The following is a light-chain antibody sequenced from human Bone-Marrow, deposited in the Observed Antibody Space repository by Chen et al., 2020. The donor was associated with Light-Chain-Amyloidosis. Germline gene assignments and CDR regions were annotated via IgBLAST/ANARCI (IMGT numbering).Light chain of an antibody. J-gene: IGLJ3*02. V-gene: IGLV3-21*02. CDR2: DDS. Sequence: SYVLTQPSSVSVAPGQTAAIACGGNNIGSTSVHWYQQTPGQAPLLVVYDDSDRPSGIPERLSCSNSGNTATLTISRGEAGNEADYDCQVWDRSSGRPVFGGGTKLTVL. CDR1: NIGSTS. CDR3: QVWDRSSGRPV.